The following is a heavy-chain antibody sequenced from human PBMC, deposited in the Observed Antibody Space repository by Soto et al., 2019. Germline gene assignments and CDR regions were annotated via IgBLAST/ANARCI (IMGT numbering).Heavy chain of an antibody. CDR1: GLTFRSYW. D-gene: IGHD6-13*01. Sequence: EVQLVESGGGLVQPGESLRLSCAASGLTFRSYWMHWVRQAPGKGLVWVSRINTDGSVAMYVDSVKGRFTISRDNAKNTLYLHMNSLSAEDTAVYYCVGYMQLWRLDSWGQGPLVTVSS. V-gene: IGHV3-74*03. J-gene: IGHJ4*02. CDR2: INTDGSVA. CDR3: VGYMQLWRLDS.